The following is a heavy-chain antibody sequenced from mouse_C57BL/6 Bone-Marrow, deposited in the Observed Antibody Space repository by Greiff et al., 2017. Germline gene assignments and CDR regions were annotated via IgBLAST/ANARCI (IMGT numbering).Heavy chain of an antibody. Sequence: QVQLQQPGAELVKPGASVKMSCKASGYTFTSYWITWVKQRPGQGLEWIGDIYPGSGSTNYTEKFKSKATLTVDQSSSTAYMQLSSLTSEDSAVYYCARPYYSNYWYFDVWGTGTTVTVSS. CDR3: ARPYYSNYWYFDV. D-gene: IGHD2-5*01. V-gene: IGHV1-55*01. J-gene: IGHJ1*03. CDR2: IYPGSGST. CDR1: GYTFTSYW.